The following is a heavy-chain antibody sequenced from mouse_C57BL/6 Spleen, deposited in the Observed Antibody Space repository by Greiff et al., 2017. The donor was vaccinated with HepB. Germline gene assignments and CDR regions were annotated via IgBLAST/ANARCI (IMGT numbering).Heavy chain of an antibody. Sequence: VQLQQPGAELVKPGASVKLSCKASGYTFTSYWMHWVKQRPGQGLEWIGMIHPNSGSTNYNEKFKSKATLTVDKSSSTAYMQLSSLTSEDSAVYYCARDGATMITRYYFDYWGQGTTLTVSS. CDR1: GYTFTSYW. V-gene: IGHV1-64*01. J-gene: IGHJ2*01. CDR3: ARDGATMITRYYFDY. D-gene: IGHD2-4*01. CDR2: IHPNSGST.